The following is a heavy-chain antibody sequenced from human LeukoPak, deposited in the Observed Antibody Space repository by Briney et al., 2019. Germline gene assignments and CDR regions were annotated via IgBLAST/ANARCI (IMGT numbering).Heavy chain of an antibody. Sequence: PSETLSLTCPVSGASISTYYWSWIRQPAGKGLEWIGRIYTSGSTNYNPSLKSRVTISADTSKNQFSLKLSSVTAAATAVYYCARAASNTWYFDYGGQGTLVTVP. CDR2: IYTSGST. J-gene: IGHJ4*02. D-gene: IGHD2-2*02. CDR3: ARAASNTWYFDY. CDR1: GASISTYY. V-gene: IGHV4-4*07.